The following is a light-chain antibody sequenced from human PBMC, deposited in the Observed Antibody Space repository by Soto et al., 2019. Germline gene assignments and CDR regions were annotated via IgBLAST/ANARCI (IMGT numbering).Light chain of an antibody. CDR2: DAS. V-gene: IGKV1-5*01. J-gene: IGKJ1*01. Sequence: DIQMTQSPSALSASAGDRAPITCRASQSISSWLAWYHQKPGKAPKLLIYDASTLQSGVPSRYSGSGSGTEFTLTISNLQPDDFATYYCQQHESYSPWTFGQGTKVDI. CDR3: QQHESYSPWT. CDR1: QSISSW.